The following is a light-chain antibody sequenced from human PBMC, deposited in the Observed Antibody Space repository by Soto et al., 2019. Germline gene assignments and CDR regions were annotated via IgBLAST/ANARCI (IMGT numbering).Light chain of an antibody. CDR3: QQYNSYSWT. J-gene: IGKJ1*01. CDR1: QTVGTR. Sequence: DIEMTQSPSTVSASVGDSVTITCRASQTVGTRLAWHQQKPGKAPKLLIFDASRLESGVPSRFSGSGSETEFTLRINSLQPDDFATYYCQQYNSYSWTFGQGTKVDIK. V-gene: IGKV1-5*01. CDR2: DAS.